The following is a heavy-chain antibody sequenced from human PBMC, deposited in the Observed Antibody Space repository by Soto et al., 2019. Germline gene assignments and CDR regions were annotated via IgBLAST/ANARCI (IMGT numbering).Heavy chain of an antibody. CDR2: ISYDGSNK. Sequence: QVQLVESGGGVVQPGRSLRLSCAASGFTFSSYGMHWVRQAPGKGLEWVAVISYDGSNKYYADSVKGRFTISRDNSKNTLYLQMNSLRAEDTAVYYCADLDFRGYSYEGGGYFDYWGQGTLVTVSS. V-gene: IGHV3-30*03. D-gene: IGHD5-18*01. CDR1: GFTFSSYG. J-gene: IGHJ4*02. CDR3: ADLDFRGYSYEGGGYFDY.